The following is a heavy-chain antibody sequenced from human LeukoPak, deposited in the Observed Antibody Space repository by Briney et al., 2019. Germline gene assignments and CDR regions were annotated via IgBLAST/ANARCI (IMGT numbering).Heavy chain of an antibody. CDR2: MNPNSGNT. V-gene: IGHV1-8*01. CDR3: ARNPAASGSFEY. CDR1: GYTFTGYD. J-gene: IGHJ4*02. D-gene: IGHD3-10*01. Sequence: ASVKVSCKASGYTFTGYDINWVRQATGQGLEWMGWMNPNSGNTGYAQRFQGRVTMTRDTSTGTAYMDLSSLTSEDTAVYYCARNPAASGSFEYWGQGTLVTVSS.